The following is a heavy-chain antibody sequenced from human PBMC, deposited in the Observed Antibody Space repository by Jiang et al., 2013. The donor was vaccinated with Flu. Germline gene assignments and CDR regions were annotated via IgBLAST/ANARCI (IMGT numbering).Heavy chain of an antibody. Sequence: QLVESGGGLVQPGGSLRLSCAASGFTFSSYEMNWVRQAPGKGLEWVSYISSSGSTIYYADSVKGRFTISRDNAKNSLYLQMNSLRAEDTAVYYCARRNYYDSDWFDPWGQGTLVTVSS. J-gene: IGHJ5*02. CDR1: GFTFSSYE. CDR2: ISSSGSTI. CDR3: ARRNYYDSDWFDP. V-gene: IGHV3-48*03. D-gene: IGHD3-22*01.